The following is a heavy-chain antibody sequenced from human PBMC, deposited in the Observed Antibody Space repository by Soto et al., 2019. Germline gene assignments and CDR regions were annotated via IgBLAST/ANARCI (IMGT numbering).Heavy chain of an antibody. CDR2: IDSGGST. Sequence: GGSLRLSCAASGLSVSSSYMNWVRQAPGKGLEWVSVIDSGGSTDHADSVKGRFTISTDNSKNTVFLQMNSLRAEDTALYYCAKESYNRRTDFDYWGQGTLVTVSS. CDR3: AKESYNRRTDFDY. D-gene: IGHD3-10*01. V-gene: IGHV3-66*01. CDR1: GLSVSSSY. J-gene: IGHJ4*02.